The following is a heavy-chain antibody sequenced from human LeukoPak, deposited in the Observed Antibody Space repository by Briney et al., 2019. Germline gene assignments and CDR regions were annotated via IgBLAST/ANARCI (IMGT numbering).Heavy chain of an antibody. D-gene: IGHD6-19*01. CDR3: AKGVAGLLPNFDY. J-gene: IGHJ4*02. CDR2: ISGSGGST. CDR1: GFTFSSYA. V-gene: IGHV3-23*01. Sequence: GGSLRLSCAASGFTFSSYAMSWVRQAPGKGLEWVSGISGSGGSTYYADSVKGRFTIPRDNSKKTLHLQMNSLRAEDTAVYYCAKGVAGLLPNFDYWGQGTLVTVSS.